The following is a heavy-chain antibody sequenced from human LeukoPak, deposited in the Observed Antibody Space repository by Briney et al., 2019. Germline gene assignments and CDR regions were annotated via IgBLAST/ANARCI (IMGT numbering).Heavy chain of an antibody. CDR1: GGSFSGYY. V-gene: IGHV4-34*01. Sequence: SETLSLTCAVYGGSFSGYYWSWIRQPPGKGLEWIGEINHSGSTNYNPSLKSRVTISVDTSKNQFSLKLSSVTAADTAVYYCARHDYSVRLGYFDYWGQGTLVTVSS. J-gene: IGHJ4*02. CDR3: ARHDYSVRLGYFDY. D-gene: IGHD4-11*01. CDR2: INHSGST.